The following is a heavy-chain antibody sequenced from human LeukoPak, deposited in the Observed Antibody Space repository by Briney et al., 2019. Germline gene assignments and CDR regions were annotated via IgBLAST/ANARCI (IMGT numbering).Heavy chain of an antibody. CDR3: ARVSDISVAAYFDY. V-gene: IGHV3-20*04. D-gene: IGHD6-19*01. Sequence: GGSLRLSCAASGFTFDDYGMSWVRQAPGKGLEWVSGINWNGGSTGYADSVKGRFTISRDNAKNSLYLQMNSLRAEDTALYYCARVSDISVAAYFDYWGQGTRVTVSS. CDR1: GFTFDDYG. CDR2: INWNGGST. J-gene: IGHJ4*02.